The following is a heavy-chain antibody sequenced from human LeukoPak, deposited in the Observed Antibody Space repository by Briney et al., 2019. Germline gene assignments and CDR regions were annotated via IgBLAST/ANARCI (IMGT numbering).Heavy chain of an antibody. D-gene: IGHD2-2*01. V-gene: IGHV3-23*01. J-gene: IGHJ5*02. CDR3: AKERARYLCDIVVVPAEYWFDP. CDR2: ISGSGGST. CDR1: GFTFSSYA. Sequence: PGGSLRLSCAASGFTFSSYAMSWVRQAPGKGLEWVSAISGSGGSTYYADSVKGRFTISRDNSKNTLYLQMNSLRAEDTAVYYCAKERARYLCDIVVVPAEYWFDPWGHGTLVTVSS.